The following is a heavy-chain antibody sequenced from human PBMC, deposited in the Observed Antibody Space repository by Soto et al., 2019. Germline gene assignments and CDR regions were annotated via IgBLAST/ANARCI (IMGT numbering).Heavy chain of an antibody. CDR1: GFTFSSYA. D-gene: IGHD4-17*01. Sequence: GGSLRLSCAASGFTFSSYAMSGVRQAPGKGLEWVSCISDSGGSTYYTDSVKGRFTISRDNSKNTLYLQMNSLRAEDTAVYYCAKAANLYGNYATFDYWGQGSLVTVSS. CDR2: ISDSGGST. CDR3: AKAANLYGNYATFDY. V-gene: IGHV3-23*01. J-gene: IGHJ4*02.